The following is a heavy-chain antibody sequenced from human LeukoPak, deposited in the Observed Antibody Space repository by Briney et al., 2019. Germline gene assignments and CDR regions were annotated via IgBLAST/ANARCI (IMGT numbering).Heavy chain of an antibody. CDR1: GGSISSGGYY. CDR3: ASRPKLGRPTFDY. V-gene: IGHV4-31*03. Sequence: PSQTLSLTCTVSGGSISSGGYYWSWIRQHPRKGLEWIGYIYYSGSTYYNPSLKSRVTISVDTPKNQFSLKLSSVTAADTAVYYCASRPKLGRPTFDYWGQGTLVTVSS. D-gene: IGHD1-26*01. CDR2: IYYSGST. J-gene: IGHJ4*02.